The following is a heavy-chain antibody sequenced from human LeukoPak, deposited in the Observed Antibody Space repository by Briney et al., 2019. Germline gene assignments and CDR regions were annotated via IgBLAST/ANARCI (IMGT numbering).Heavy chain of an antibody. CDR3: ARVQGFFGEPGWFDP. Sequence: GGSLRLSCAASGFTFSDYYMSWIRRAPGKGLEWVSYISSSSSYTNYADSVKGRFTISRDNAKNSLYLQMNSLRAEDTAVYYCARVQGFFGEPGWFDPWGQGTLVTVSS. V-gene: IGHV3-11*05. CDR1: GFTFSDYY. D-gene: IGHD3-10*01. CDR2: ISSSSSYT. J-gene: IGHJ5*02.